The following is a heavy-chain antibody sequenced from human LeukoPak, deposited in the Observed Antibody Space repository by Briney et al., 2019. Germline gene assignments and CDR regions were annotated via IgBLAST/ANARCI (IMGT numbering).Heavy chain of an antibody. CDR2: ISAYNGDT. CDR1: GYIFMNFG. Sequence: GASVKVSCKASGYIFMNFGMGWVRQAPGQGLEWLGWISAYNGDTDYAQKFRGRVTMTTDTSTSTAYMEVRSLTSDDTAIYYCARSGDGNWFDPWGQGTLVIVSS. CDR3: ARSGDGNWFDP. J-gene: IGHJ5*02. V-gene: IGHV1-18*01.